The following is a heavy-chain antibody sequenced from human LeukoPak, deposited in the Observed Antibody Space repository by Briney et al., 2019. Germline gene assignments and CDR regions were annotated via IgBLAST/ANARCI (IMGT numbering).Heavy chain of an antibody. J-gene: IGHJ6*03. V-gene: IGHV3-7*01. CDR3: ARAIGDYYYYFYMDV. CDR1: GLTFSSSW. D-gene: IGHD4-17*01. CDR2: IKDDGSEK. Sequence: PGGSLRLSCAASGLTFSSSWMSWVRQAPGKGLEWVANIKDDGSEKYYVDSVKGRFTISRDNAKNSLYLQMNSLRAEDTAVYYCARAIGDYYYYFYMDVWGKGATVTISS.